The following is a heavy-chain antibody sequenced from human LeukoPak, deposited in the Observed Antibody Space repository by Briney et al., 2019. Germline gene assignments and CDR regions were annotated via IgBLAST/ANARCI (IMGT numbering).Heavy chain of an antibody. J-gene: IGHJ6*02. CDR2: ISAYNGNT. D-gene: IGHD1-26*01. CDR3: ARDPSGFGVGATHYYYYYGMDV. CDR1: GYTFTSYG. V-gene: IGHV1-18*01. Sequence: ASVKVSCKASGYTFTSYGISWVRQAPGQGLEWMGWISAYNGNTNYAQKLQGRVTMTTDTSTSTAYMELRGLRSDDTAVYYCARDPSGFGVGATHYYYYYGMDVWGQGTTVTVSS.